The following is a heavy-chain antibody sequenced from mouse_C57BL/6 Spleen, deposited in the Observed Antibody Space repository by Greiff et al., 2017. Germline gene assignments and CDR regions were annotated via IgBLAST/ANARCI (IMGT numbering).Heavy chain of an antibody. CDR1: GYSFTGYY. V-gene: IGHV1-42*01. CDR3: ARSFITTVVEDWYFDV. CDR2: INPSTGGT. D-gene: IGHD1-1*01. J-gene: IGHJ1*03. Sequence: VQLQQSGPELVKPGASVKISCKASGYSFTGYYMNWVKQSPEKSLEWIGEINPSTGGTTYNQKFKAKATLTVDKSSSTAYMQLKSLTAEDSAVYYCARSFITTVVEDWYFDVWGTGTTVTVSS.